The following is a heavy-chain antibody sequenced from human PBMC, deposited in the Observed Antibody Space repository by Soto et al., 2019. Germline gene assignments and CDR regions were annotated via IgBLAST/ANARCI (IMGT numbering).Heavy chain of an antibody. V-gene: IGHV1-46*01. J-gene: IGHJ4*02. Sequence: QVQLVQSGADVKKPGASVRVSCKASGFTFTDYHTHWVRQAPGQGLEWTGLIGPNGASPIHAQRFQGRVTITRDTSTNTVYMELTSLRFDDTAVYYCAREMGSTDYWGQGTLVTVSS. CDR2: IGPNGASP. D-gene: IGHD1-26*01. CDR1: GFTFTDYH. CDR3: AREMGSTDY.